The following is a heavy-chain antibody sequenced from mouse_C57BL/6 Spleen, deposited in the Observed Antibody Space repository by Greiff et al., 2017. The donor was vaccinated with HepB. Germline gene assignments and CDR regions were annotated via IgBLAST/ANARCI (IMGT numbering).Heavy chain of an antibody. J-gene: IGHJ1*03. V-gene: IGHV1-80*01. CDR3: AGYYGSRDWYFDV. D-gene: IGHD1-1*01. Sequence: VQLVESGAELVKPGASVKISCKASGYAFSSYWMNWVKQRPGKGLEWIGQIYPGDGDTNYNGKFKGKATLTADKSSSTAYMQLSSLTSEDSAVYFCAGYYGSRDWYFDVWGTGATVTVSS. CDR1: GYAFSSYW. CDR2: IYPGDGDT.